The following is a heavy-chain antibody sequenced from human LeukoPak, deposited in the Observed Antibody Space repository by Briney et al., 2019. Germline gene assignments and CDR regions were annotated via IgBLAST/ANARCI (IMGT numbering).Heavy chain of an antibody. CDR3: AKGDIVVVPAAIFY. J-gene: IGHJ4*02. D-gene: IGHD2-2*01. CDR2: IRYDGSNK. V-gene: IGHV3-30*02. Sequence: GGSLRLSCAASGFTFSSYGMHWVRQAPGKGLEWVAFIRYDGSNKYYADSVKGRFTISRDNSKNTLYLQMNSLRAEDTAVYYCAKGDIVVVPAAIFYWGQGTLVTVSS. CDR1: GFTFSSYG.